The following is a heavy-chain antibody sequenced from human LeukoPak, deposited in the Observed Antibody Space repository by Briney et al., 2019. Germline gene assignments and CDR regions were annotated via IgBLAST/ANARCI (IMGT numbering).Heavy chain of an antibody. J-gene: IGHJ1*01. CDR2: ISWNSGII. D-gene: IGHD3-22*01. CDR1: GFTFDDSA. Sequence: GRSLRLSCAASGFTFDDSAMHWVRQVPGKGLEWVSGISWNSGIIDYADSVKGRFTISRDNAKSSLYLQMNNLRPDDTASYYCAKAPPYYSDSSGYFQHWGQGTLVTVSS. CDR3: AKAPPYYSDSSGYFQH. V-gene: IGHV3-9*01.